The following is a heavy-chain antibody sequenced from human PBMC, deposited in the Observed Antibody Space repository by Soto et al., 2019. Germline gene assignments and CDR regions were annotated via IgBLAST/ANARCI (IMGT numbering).Heavy chain of an antibody. CDR2: IIPLFGTT. CDR1: GGYFNNRQTLNSYP. J-gene: IGHJ6*02. V-gene: IGHV1-69*06. D-gene: IGHD3-16*01. Sequence: QVQVVQSGAEVKRPGSSVNVSCKASGGYFNNRQTLNSYPISWVRQAPGQGLEWMGGIIPLFGTTNYAQRFRGGARIPPEKPTSRTYLGLNNVPSAAPAVYYCPKSGGGEIYYYYYAMDVWGQGTTVTVSS. CDR3: PKSGGGEIYYYYYAMDV.